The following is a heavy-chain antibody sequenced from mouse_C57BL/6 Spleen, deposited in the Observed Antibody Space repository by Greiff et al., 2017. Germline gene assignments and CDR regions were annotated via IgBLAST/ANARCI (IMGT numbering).Heavy chain of an antibody. J-gene: IGHJ4*01. CDR2: INPSSGYT. Sequence: VQLQQSGAELARPGASVKMSCKASGYTFTSYTMHWVKQRPGQGLEWIGYINPSSGYTKYNQKFKDKATLTADKSSSTAYMQLSSLTSENSAVEYCARGGLRRDAMDYWGQGTSVTVSS. D-gene: IGHD2-2*01. CDR3: ARGGLRRDAMDY. V-gene: IGHV1-4*01. CDR1: GYTFTSYT.